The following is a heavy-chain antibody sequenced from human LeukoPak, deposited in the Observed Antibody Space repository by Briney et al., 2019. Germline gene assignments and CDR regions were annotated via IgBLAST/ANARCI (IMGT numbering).Heavy chain of an antibody. CDR2: IRGGST. V-gene: IGHV3-38-3*01. CDR3: VREPSTLLPTDDS. CDR1: GFTASSTE. J-gene: IGHJ4*02. D-gene: IGHD2-2*01. Sequence: GGSLRLSCAASGFTASSTEMSWVRQARGRGLEWGSSIRGGSTYYEDSRNAGLTISRDNSKNTMYLQMNSLRAGDPASCYFVREPSTLLPTDDSWGQSTLVAVSS.